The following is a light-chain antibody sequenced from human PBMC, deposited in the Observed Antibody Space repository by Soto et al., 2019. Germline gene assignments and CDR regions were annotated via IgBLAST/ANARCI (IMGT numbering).Light chain of an antibody. Sequence: VLTQPASVSGSPGQSITISCTGTSSDVGGYNYVSWYQQHPGKAPKLMIYEVSNRPSGVSNRFSGSKSGNMASLTISGLQAEDEADYYCSSYTSSGTLFGGGTQLTVL. V-gene: IGLV2-14*01. CDR1: SSDVGGYNY. J-gene: IGLJ2*01. CDR2: EVS. CDR3: SSYTSSGTL.